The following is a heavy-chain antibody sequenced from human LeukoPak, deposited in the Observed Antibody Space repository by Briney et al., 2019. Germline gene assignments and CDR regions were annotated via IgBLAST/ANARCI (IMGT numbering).Heavy chain of an antibody. J-gene: IGHJ4*02. V-gene: IGHV1-18*01. D-gene: IGHD2-15*01. CDR3: AEDHQFDFDY. CDR2: IGAYNGNT. CDR1: GYSFATHG. Sequence: GASVKVSCKASGYSFATHGISWVRQAPGQGLEWMGWIGAYNGNTNYAQKFQGRVTMTTDTSTSTAFVELRSLRSDDTAVYYCAEDHQFDFDYWGQGTLVTVSS.